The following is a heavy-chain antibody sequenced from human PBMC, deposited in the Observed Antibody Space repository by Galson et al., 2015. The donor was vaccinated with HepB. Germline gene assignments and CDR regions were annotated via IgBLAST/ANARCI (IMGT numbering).Heavy chain of an antibody. V-gene: IGHV3-23*01. Sequence: SLRLSCAASGFAFDSHAMRWVRQAPGRGLEWISGITGKGDSTFYADSVKGRFTVSKDNSNNMLYPQMNSLRAEDAGLYFCAKGYGLFDSWGQGALVTVSS. CDR1: GFAFDSHA. D-gene: IGHD5-18*01. CDR2: ITGKGDST. J-gene: IGHJ5*01. CDR3: AKGYGLFDS.